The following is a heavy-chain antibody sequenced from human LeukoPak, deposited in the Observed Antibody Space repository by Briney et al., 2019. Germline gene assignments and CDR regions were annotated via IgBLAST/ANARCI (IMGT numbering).Heavy chain of an antibody. D-gene: IGHD5-18*01. Sequence: GGSVRLSCTASGFTFSSFGMHWVRQAPGKGLEWVSYISSSSSYTNYADSVKGRFTISRDNAKNSLYLQMNSLRAEDTAVYYCASGGYSYGVFGYWGQGTLVTVSS. CDR3: ASGGYSYGVFGY. J-gene: IGHJ4*02. V-gene: IGHV3-21*05. CDR2: ISSSSSYT. CDR1: GFTFSSFG.